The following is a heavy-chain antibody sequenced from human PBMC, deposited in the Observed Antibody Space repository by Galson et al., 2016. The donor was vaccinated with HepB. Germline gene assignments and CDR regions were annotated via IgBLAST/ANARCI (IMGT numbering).Heavy chain of an antibody. J-gene: IGHJ6*02. CDR1: GFIFSNCA. D-gene: IGHD1-1*01. Sequence: SLRLSCAASGFIFSNCALTWVRQTPGKGLEWVSSITGSGSRTYYAVSVEGRYTISRDNSKNTVYLQMNSLRAEDTAVYYCAKSGPGGWYRNYYGLNVWGQGTTVAV. CDR2: ITGSGSRT. CDR3: AKSGPGGWYRNYYGLNV. V-gene: IGHV3-23*01.